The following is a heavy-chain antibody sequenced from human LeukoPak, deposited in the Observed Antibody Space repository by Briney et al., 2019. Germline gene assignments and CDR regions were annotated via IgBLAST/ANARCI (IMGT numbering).Heavy chain of an antibody. Sequence: GASVKVSCKASGYPFSNFGISWVRQAPGQGLKWMGWISGYHGKTDYAQFLQGRVTMTTDTSTSTAHMELRSLRSDDTALYYCARSSPFMVAGTGDAFDIWGQGTMVTVSS. CDR1: GYPFSNFG. CDR2: ISGYHGKT. CDR3: ARSSPFMVAGTGDAFDI. V-gene: IGHV1-18*01. J-gene: IGHJ3*02. D-gene: IGHD6-19*01.